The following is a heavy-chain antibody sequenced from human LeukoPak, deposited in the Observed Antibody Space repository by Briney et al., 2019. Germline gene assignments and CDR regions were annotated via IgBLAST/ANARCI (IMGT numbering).Heavy chain of an antibody. CDR3: AINKGGGSGWYWDLDY. CDR1: GFTFSSYG. Sequence: GGSLRLSCAASGFTFSSYGMHWVRQAPGKGLEWVAVISYDGSNKYYADSVKGRFTISRDNSKNTLYLQMNSLRAEDTAVYYCAINKGGGSGWYWDLDYWGQGTLVTVSS. D-gene: IGHD6-19*01. V-gene: IGHV3-30*03. CDR2: ISYDGSNK. J-gene: IGHJ4*02.